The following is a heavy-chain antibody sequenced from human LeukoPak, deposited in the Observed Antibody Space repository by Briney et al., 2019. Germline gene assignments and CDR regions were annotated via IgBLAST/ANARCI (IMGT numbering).Heavy chain of an antibody. CDR3: AKDSSGSQGY. Sequence: GGSLRLSCAASGFTFSSYGMSWVRQAPGKGLEWVSGISGSGDRTYYADSVKGRFSISRDKSKNTLYLQMNSLRAEDTAVYYCAKDSSGSQGYWGQGTLVTVSS. CDR1: GFTFSSYG. V-gene: IGHV3-23*01. CDR2: ISGSGDRT. J-gene: IGHJ4*02. D-gene: IGHD6-19*01.